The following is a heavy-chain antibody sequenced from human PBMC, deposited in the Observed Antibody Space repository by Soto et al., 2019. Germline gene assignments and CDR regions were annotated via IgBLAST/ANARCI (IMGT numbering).Heavy chain of an antibody. CDR2: ISAYNGST. V-gene: IGHV1-18*01. CDR1: GYTFTSYG. CDR3: AVANCSGGSCYSRSLDY. J-gene: IGHJ4*02. Sequence: ASVKVSCKASGYTFTSYGISWVRQAPGQGLEWMGWISAYNGSTNYAQKLQGRVTMTTDTSTSTAYIELRSLRSDDTAVYYCAVANCSGGSCYSRSLDYWGQGTLVTVSS. D-gene: IGHD2-15*01.